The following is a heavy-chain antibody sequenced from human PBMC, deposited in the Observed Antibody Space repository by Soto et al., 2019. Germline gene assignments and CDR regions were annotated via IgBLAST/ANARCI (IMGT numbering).Heavy chain of an antibody. D-gene: IGHD6-13*01. J-gene: IGHJ6*02. V-gene: IGHV1-69*01. CDR1: GGTFSSYA. CDR3: AREGDIAAAGTHERYYYYYGMDV. CDR2: IIPIFGTA. Sequence: QVQLVQSGAEAKKPGSSVKVSCNASGGTFSSYAISWVRQAPGQGLEWMGGIIPIFGTANYAQKFQGSLTITADESTSTAYMQLSSVRSEDPAVYYCAREGDIAAAGTHERYYYYYGMDVWGRGTTVTVSS.